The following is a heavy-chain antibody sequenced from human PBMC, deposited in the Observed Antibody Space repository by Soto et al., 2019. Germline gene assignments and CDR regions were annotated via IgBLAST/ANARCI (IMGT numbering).Heavy chain of an antibody. Sequence: NPSETLSLTCAVSGGSISSFNWWSWIRQTPGKGLEWIGEIYHSGTTNYNPSLKSRATISVDKSKNHFSLKLTSVTAADTAVYYCARDRVAATRTSYYGLDAWGQGTTVTVSS. CDR2: IYHSGTT. CDR3: ARDRVAATRTSYYGLDA. CDR1: GGSISSFNW. D-gene: IGHD6-25*01. V-gene: IGHV4-4*02. J-gene: IGHJ6*02.